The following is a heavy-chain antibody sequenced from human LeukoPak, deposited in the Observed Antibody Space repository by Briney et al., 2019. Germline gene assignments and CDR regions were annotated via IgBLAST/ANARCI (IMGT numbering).Heavy chain of an antibody. CDR1: GFTVSSNY. D-gene: IGHD6-13*01. V-gene: IGHV3-66*01. CDR2: IYFSGST. CDR3: AKTLGSTWYGYYFES. J-gene: IGHJ4*02. Sequence: PGGSLRLSCAASGFTVSSNYMSWVRQAPGKGLEWVSIIYFSGSTYYADSVKGRFTISRDNSKNTLYLQMNSLRVEDTAMYYCAKTLGSTWYGYYFESWGQGTLVTVSS.